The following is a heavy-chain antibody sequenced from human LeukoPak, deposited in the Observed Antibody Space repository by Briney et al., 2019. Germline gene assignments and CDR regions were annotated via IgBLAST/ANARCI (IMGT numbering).Heavy chain of an antibody. V-gene: IGHV3-21*01. CDR3: AANEGYYSNFNCHAYMSI. J-gene: IGHJ6*03. D-gene: IGHD2-2*01. CDR2: MDSSSTYI. Sequence: GGSLRLSCVAFGFNLGSHSMEWVRQAPGKGLEWVSSMDSSSTYIYYADSVKGRFTMSRDNARNSLYLQMDSLRAEDTAVFYCAANEGYYSNFNCHAYMSIWGKGTTVTVSS. CDR1: GFNLGSHS.